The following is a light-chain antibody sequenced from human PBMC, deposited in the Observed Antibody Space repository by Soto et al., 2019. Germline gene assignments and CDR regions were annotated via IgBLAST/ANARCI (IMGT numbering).Light chain of an antibody. CDR3: QQYETFSGT. J-gene: IGKJ1*01. V-gene: IGKV1-5*01. Sequence: VQVTQSPSTLSGSVGDRVTITCRASQTISGWLAWYQQKPGEAPKLLIYDASALPRGVPARFSGSGSGTKFTLTIASLQPDDFATYYCQQYETFSGTFGPGTKVDIK. CDR2: DAS. CDR1: QTISGW.